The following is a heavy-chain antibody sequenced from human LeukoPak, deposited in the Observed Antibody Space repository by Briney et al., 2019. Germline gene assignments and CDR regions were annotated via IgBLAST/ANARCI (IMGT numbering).Heavy chain of an antibody. D-gene: IGHD6-13*01. CDR1: GGSFSGYY. V-gene: IGHV4-34*01. CDR2: INHSGST. CDR3: ARVKYSSSWYFGGGEPHFDY. J-gene: IGHJ4*02. Sequence: SETLSLTCAVYGGSFSGYYWSWIRQPPGKGLEWIGGINHSGSTNYNPSHKSRVTISVDTSKNQFSLKLSSVTAADTAVYYCARVKYSSSWYFGGGEPHFDYWGQGTLVTVSS.